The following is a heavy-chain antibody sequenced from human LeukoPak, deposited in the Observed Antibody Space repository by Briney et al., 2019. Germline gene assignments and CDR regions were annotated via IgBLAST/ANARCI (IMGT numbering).Heavy chain of an antibody. J-gene: IGHJ4*02. D-gene: IGHD2-8*01. V-gene: IGHV3-66*01. CDR3: GILTLSPG. CDR2: IYSGGST. CDR1: EFSVGSNY. Sequence: PGGSQRLSCAASEFSVGSNYMTWVRQAPGKGLEWVSLIYSGGSTYYADSVKGRFTISRDNAKNTLYLQMNRLRVEDTAVYYCGILTLSPGWGQGTLVTVSS.